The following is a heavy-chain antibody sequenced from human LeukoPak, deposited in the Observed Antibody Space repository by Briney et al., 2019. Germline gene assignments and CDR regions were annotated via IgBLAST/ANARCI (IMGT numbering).Heavy chain of an antibody. Sequence: GASVKVSCKASGYTFTSYGISWVRQAPGQGLEWMGWISTYNVNTKYAQKFQGRVTMTTDTSTSTAYMELRSLRSDDTAVYYCARDREDCTSCFYYWGQGTRVTVSS. CDR1: GYTFTSYG. CDR2: ISTYNVNT. V-gene: IGHV1-18*01. D-gene: IGHD2-2*01. CDR3: ARDREDCTSCFYY. J-gene: IGHJ4*02.